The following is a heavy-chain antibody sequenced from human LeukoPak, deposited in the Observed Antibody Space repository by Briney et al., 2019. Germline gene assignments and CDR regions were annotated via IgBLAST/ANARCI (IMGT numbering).Heavy chain of an antibody. V-gene: IGHV3-23*01. CDR3: AKDPGVVVAATFDY. D-gene: IGHD2-15*01. Sequence: GGSLRLSCAASGFTFSSYAMSWVRQAPGKGLEWVSAISGSGGSTYYADSVKGRFTIPRDNSKNTLYLQMNSLRAEDTAVYYCAKDPGVVVAATFDYWGQGTLVTVSS. J-gene: IGHJ4*02. CDR1: GFTFSSYA. CDR2: ISGSGGST.